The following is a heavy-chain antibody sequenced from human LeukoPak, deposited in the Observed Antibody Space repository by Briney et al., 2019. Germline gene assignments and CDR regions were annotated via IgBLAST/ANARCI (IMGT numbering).Heavy chain of an antibody. D-gene: IGHD2-2*01. J-gene: IGHJ6*02. V-gene: IGHV1-24*01. CDR1: GDTLNEIS. CDR3: TTEIYVGYDYTYDHGMDV. CDR2: FHPEEKET. Sequence: GASVKVSCKVSGDTLNEISVHWVRQAPGKGLEWMGGFHPEEKETVYAREFEGRVTMTEDPFIETAYMELSNLRSEDTAVYYCTTEIYVGYDYTYDHGMDVWGQGTTVTVSS.